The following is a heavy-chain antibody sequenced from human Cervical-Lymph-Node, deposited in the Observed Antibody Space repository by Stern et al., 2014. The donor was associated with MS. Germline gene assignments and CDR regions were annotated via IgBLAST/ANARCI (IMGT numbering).Heavy chain of an antibody. D-gene: IGHD3-10*01. CDR3: ARDTAGGSDY. CDR1: GFSISRYW. CDR2: IKQDGREK. V-gene: IGHV3-7*01. J-gene: IGHJ4*02. Sequence: EMQLVESGGGLVQPGGSLRLSCAASGFSISRYWMTWVRQAPGKGLAWVANIKQDGREKYYVDSVTARFTISRDNAKNSLYLQMNSLRAEDTAIYYCARDTAGGSDYWGQGTLVTVSS.